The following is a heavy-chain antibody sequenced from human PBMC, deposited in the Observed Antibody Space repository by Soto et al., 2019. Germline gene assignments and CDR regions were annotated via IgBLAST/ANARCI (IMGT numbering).Heavy chain of an antibody. D-gene: IGHD6-6*01. J-gene: IGHJ4*02. CDR1: VFTCSSYS. V-gene: IGHV3-21*01. Sequence: GSLRLACAASVFTCSSYSMNWVRQAPGKGLEWVSSISSSSSYIYYADSVKGRFTISRDNAKNSLYLQMNSLRAEDTAVYYCARDDLGSIAARPGDFDYWGQGTLVTVSS. CDR3: ARDDLGSIAARPGDFDY. CDR2: ISSSSSYI.